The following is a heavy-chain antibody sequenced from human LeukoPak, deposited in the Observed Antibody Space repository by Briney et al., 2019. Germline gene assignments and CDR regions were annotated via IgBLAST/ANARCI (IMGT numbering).Heavy chain of an antibody. J-gene: IGHJ5*02. CDR2: IYTSGST. V-gene: IGHV4-4*09. Sequence: SETLSLTCTVSGGSISSYYWSWIRQPPGKGLERIGYIYTSGSTNYNPSLKSRVTISVDTSKNQFSLKLSSVTAADTAVYYCARHPDTAMDGYNWFDPWGQGTLVTVSS. CDR1: GGSISSYY. D-gene: IGHD5-18*01. CDR3: ARHPDTAMDGYNWFDP.